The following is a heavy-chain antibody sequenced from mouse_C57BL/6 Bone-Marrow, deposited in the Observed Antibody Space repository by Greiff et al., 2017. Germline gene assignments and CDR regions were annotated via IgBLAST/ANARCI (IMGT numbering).Heavy chain of an antibody. D-gene: IGHD1-1*01. V-gene: IGHV5-4*01. Sequence: EVHVVESGGGLVKPGGSLKLSCAASGFTFSSYAMSWVRQTPEKRLEWVATISDGGSYTYYPDNVKGRFTISRDNAKNNLYLQMSHLTAEDTAMYYCARPYYYGSAWFAYWGQGTLVTVSA. CDR2: ISDGGSYT. CDR3: ARPYYYGSAWFAY. J-gene: IGHJ3*01. CDR1: GFTFSSYA.